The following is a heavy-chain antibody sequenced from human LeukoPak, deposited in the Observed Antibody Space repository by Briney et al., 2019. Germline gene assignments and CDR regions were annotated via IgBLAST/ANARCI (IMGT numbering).Heavy chain of an antibody. CDR1: GFTFSSYG. J-gene: IGHJ4*02. Sequence: GRSLRLSCAASGFTFSSYGMHWVRQAPGKGLEWVAVISYDGSNKYYADSVKGRFTISRDNSKNTLYLQMNSLRAEDTAVYYCAKDLGSSIFGVPSDYWGQGTLVTVSS. CDR2: ISYDGSNK. CDR3: AKDLGSSIFGVPSDY. V-gene: IGHV3-30*18. D-gene: IGHD3-3*01.